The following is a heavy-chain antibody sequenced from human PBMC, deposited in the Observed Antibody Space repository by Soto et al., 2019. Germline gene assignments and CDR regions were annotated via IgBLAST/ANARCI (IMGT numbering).Heavy chain of an antibody. V-gene: IGHV3-48*02. D-gene: IGHD2-2*01. Sequence: GGSLRLSCAASGFTFSSYSMNWVRQAPGKGLEWVSYISSSSSTIYYADSVKGRFTISRDNAKNSLYLQMNSLRDEDTAVYYCARVLGCSSTSCTKYYYGMDVWGQRTTVSDSS. CDR3: ARVLGCSSTSCTKYYYGMDV. CDR1: GFTFSSYS. J-gene: IGHJ6*02. CDR2: ISSSSSTI.